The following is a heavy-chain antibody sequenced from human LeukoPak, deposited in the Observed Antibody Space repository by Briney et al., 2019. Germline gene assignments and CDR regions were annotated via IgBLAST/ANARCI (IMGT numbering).Heavy chain of an antibody. Sequence: SETLSLTCTVSSGSISNYNWSWIRQPPGKGLEWIGYIYYSESTKYNPSLKSRLTISVDTSKNQFSLRLTSVTAADTAVYYCARHISGATKELSAFDIWGQGTMVNVSS. D-gene: IGHD1-20*01. CDR3: ARHISGATKELSAFDI. J-gene: IGHJ3*02. CDR2: IYYSEST. CDR1: SGSISNYN. V-gene: IGHV4-59*08.